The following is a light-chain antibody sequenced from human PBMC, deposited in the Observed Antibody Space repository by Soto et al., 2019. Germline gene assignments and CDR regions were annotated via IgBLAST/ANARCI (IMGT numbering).Light chain of an antibody. V-gene: IGLV2-14*01. CDR1: SSDAGGYNY. CDR3: CSYTSSITYV. J-gene: IGLJ1*01. CDR2: EVS. Sequence: QSVLNQPASVSGSPGQSITISCTGTSSDAGGYNYVSWYQQHPGKAPKLMIYEVSYRPSGVSDRFSGSKSGNTASLTISGLQAEDEADYYCCSYTSSITYVFGTGTKVTVL.